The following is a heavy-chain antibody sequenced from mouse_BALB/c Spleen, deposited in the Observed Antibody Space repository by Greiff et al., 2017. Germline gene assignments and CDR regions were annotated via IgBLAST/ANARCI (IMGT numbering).Heavy chain of an antibody. Sequence: QVQLQQPGAELVKPGASVKLSCKASGYTFTSYYMYWVKQRPGQGLEWIGEINPSNGGTNFNEKFKSKATLTVDKSSSTAYMQLSSLTSEDSAVYYCARSGSHWYFDVWGAGTTVTVSS. V-gene: IGHV1S81*02. CDR2: INPSNGGT. D-gene: IGHD1-1*02. CDR3: ARSGSHWYFDV. J-gene: IGHJ1*01. CDR1: GYTFTSYY.